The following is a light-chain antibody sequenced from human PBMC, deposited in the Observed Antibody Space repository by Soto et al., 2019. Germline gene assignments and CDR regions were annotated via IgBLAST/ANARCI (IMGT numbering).Light chain of an antibody. CDR3: QQYASLPLT. Sequence: EIVLTQSPGTLSLSPGERATLSCRASQTISKNYLAWYQQKPGQAPRPLIYHASTRAAGIPDRFSGSGSGTDFTLTISRLEPEDFAVYFCQQYASLPLTFGGGTKVEI. CDR1: QTISKNY. J-gene: IGKJ4*01. V-gene: IGKV3-20*01. CDR2: HAS.